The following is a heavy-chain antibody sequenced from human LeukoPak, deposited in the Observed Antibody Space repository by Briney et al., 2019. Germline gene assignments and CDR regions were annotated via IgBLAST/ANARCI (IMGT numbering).Heavy chain of an antibody. V-gene: IGHV4-34*01. CDR3: ARAAAGRGYSYGFAS. J-gene: IGHJ5*02. D-gene: IGHD5-18*01. CDR2: INHSGST. Sequence: SETLSLTCAVYGGSFSGYYWSWIRQPPGKGLEWIGEINHSGSTNYNPSLKSRVTISVDTSKNQFSLKLSSVTAADTAVYYCARAAAGRGYSYGFASWGQGTLVTVSS. CDR1: GGSFSGYY.